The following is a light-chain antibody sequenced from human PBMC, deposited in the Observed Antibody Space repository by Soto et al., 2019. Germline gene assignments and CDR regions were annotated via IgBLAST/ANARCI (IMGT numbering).Light chain of an antibody. Sequence: EIVLTQSPGTLSLSPGERATLSCRASQSGSGIDFAWYQHRPGQAPRLLLYRASIRAAGIPDRFSGSGSGTDFALTISRLEHDDFAVYYCHQSGTFGQGTKVEIK. CDR3: HQSGT. CDR1: QSGSGID. V-gene: IGKV3-20*01. CDR2: RAS. J-gene: IGKJ1*01.